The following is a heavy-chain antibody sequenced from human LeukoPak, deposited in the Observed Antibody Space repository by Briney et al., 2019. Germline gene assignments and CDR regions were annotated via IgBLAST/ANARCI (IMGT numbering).Heavy chain of an antibody. CDR3: ARHYYGSSGSDYAAFDI. CDR2: IYTSGST. CDR1: GVSISSGTYY. V-gene: IGHV4-61*02. Sequence: SETLSLTCTVSGVSISSGTYYWGWIRQPAGKGLEWIGRIYTSGSTNYNPSLKNLLSISVDTSKNQFSLNLNSVTAADTAVYYCARHYYGSSGSDYAAFDIWGQGTVVTVSS. J-gene: IGHJ3*02. D-gene: IGHD3-22*01.